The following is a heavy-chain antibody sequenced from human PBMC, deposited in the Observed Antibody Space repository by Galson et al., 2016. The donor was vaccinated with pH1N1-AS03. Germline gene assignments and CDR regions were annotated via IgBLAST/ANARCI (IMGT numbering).Heavy chain of an antibody. D-gene: IGHD6-13*01. CDR3: SGAELGVGIGPAGTKTFEY. V-gene: IGHV1-18*01. J-gene: IGHJ4*02. CDR2: SSAYNFNT. CDR1: GYTFTTYA. Sequence: SVKVSCKASGYTFTTYAISWVRQAPGQGLEWMGWSSAYNFNTNYAQNFKGRVTMTTDTSTSTAYMDLRSLNSDDTAVYYRSGAELGVGIGPAGTKTFEYWGQATLVIVSS.